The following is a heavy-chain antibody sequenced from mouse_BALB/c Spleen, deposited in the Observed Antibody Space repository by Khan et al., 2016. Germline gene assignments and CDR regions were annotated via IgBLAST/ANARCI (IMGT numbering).Heavy chain of an antibody. CDR2: ISYSGST. Sequence: EVQLQESGPGLVKPSQSLSLTCTVTGYSITSDYAWNWLRQFPGNKLEWMGYISYSGSTSYNPSLKSRISITRDTSKNQFFLRLNSVTTEDTATXDCAEELGWFAYWGQGTPVTVSA. CDR1: GYSITSDYA. V-gene: IGHV3-2*02. D-gene: IGHD4-1*01. CDR3: AEELGWFAY. J-gene: IGHJ3*01.